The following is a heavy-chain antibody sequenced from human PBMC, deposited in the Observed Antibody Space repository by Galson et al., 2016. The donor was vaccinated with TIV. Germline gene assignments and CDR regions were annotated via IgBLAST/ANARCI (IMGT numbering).Heavy chain of an antibody. J-gene: IGHJ3*01. CDR1: GFTLPNYG. CDR2: IWYDGTNT. Sequence: SLRLSCATSGFTLPNYGMPWVRQAPGKGLEWVAVIWYDGTNTHYADSVKGRFTISKDNSENTLNLQMNTLRAEDTAVYYCARTGANTLYSGGYGDDDGFDFWGQGTMVTVSS. V-gene: IGHV3-33*01. CDR3: ARTGANTLYSGGYGDDDGFDF. D-gene: IGHD1-26*01.